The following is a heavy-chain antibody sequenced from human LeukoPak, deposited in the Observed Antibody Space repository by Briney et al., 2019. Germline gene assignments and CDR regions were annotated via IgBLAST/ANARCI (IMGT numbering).Heavy chain of an antibody. D-gene: IGHD3-22*01. Sequence: PSETLSLTCTVSGGSISSYYWSWIRQPPGKGLEWIGYIYYSGSTNYNPSLKSRVTISVDTSKNQFSLKLSSVTAADTAVYYCARLYYDSSMPLDYWGQGTLVTVSS. CDR3: ARLYYDSSMPLDY. V-gene: IGHV4-59*08. CDR2: IYYSGST. CDR1: GGSISSYY. J-gene: IGHJ4*02.